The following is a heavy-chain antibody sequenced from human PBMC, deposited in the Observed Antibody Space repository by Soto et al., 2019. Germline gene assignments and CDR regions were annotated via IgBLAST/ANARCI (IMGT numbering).Heavy chain of an antibody. CDR1: GGSFSGYH. Sequence: PSETLSLTCAVYGGSFSGYHWSWIRQPPGKGLEWIGEINHSGSTNYNPSLKSRVTISVDTSKNQFSLKLSSVTAADTAVYYCARIADTAMVTNNYYYYGMDVWGQGTTVTVS. J-gene: IGHJ6*02. CDR2: INHSGST. D-gene: IGHD5-18*01. V-gene: IGHV4-34*01. CDR3: ARIADTAMVTNNYYYYGMDV.